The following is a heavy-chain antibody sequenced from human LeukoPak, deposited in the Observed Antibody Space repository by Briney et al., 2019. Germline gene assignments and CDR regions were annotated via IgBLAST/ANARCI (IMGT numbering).Heavy chain of an antibody. V-gene: IGHV3-33*06. D-gene: IGHD3-10*01. CDR3: AKDSRGFGESSICLFDP. J-gene: IGHJ5*02. CDR1: GFTFSNFD. Sequence: GGSLRLSCAASGFTFSNFDIHWVRQAPGKGLDWVAVIWHDGRNTYYAESVKGRFTISRDNSKNTLYLHLNSLRAEDRAVYYCAKDSRGFGESSICLFDPGGQGTLVTVSS. CDR2: IWHDGRNT.